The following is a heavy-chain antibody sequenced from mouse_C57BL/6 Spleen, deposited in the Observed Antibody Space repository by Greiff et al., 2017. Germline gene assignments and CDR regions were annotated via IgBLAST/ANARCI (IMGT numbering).Heavy chain of an antibody. Sequence: VQLQQSGAELVKPGASVKMSCKASGYTFTSYWITWVKQRPGQGLEWIGDIYPGSGSTNYNEKFKSKATLTVDTSSSTAYMQLSSLTSEDSAVYYCARGDYSNYGDYYAMDYWGQGTSVTGSS. CDR2: IYPGSGST. D-gene: IGHD2-5*01. CDR1: GYTFTSYW. V-gene: IGHV1-55*01. CDR3: ARGDYSNYGDYYAMDY. J-gene: IGHJ4*01.